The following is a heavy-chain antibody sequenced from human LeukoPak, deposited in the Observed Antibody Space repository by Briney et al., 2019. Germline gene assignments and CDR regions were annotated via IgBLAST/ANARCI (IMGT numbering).Heavy chain of an antibody. CDR2: IYPGDPDT. V-gene: IGHV5-51*01. CDR3: ARCSNTKGYYDILTGYYPGRADAFDI. CDR1: GYSFTSYW. Sequence: GESLKISCKGSGYSFTSYWIGWVRQMPGKGLEWMGIIYPGDPDTRYSPSFQGQVTISADKSISTAYLQWSSLKASDTAMYYCARCSNTKGYYDILTGYYPGRADAFDIWGRGTMVTVSS. D-gene: IGHD3-9*01. J-gene: IGHJ3*02.